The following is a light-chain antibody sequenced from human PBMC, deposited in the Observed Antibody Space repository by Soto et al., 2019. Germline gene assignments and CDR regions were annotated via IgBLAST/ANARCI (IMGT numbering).Light chain of an antibody. J-gene: IGKJ1*01. Sequence: MLLPQTPGDLSLSRGERAALSCRASQSVSNNYLAWYQKKPGQAPRLLIYGASNRATGIPDRFSGSGSGTDFTLTSSRLEPEDFAVYYCHQPRHWPTFGQRTKVDI. CDR1: QSVSNNY. CDR3: HQPRHWPT. CDR2: GAS. V-gene: IGKV3D-20*02.